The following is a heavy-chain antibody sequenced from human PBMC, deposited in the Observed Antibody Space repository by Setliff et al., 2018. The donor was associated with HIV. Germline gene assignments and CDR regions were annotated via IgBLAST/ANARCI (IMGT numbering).Heavy chain of an antibody. CDR2: ISSNGGSA. CDR1: GFTFTNFA. J-gene: IGHJ3*02. D-gene: IGHD2-2*01. CDR3: ARDVADDQNQYDAFDM. V-gene: IGHV3-64*02. Sequence: GGSLRLSCAASGFTFTNFAMNWVRQAPGKGLEYVSGISSNGGSAYYADFVKGRFTISRDNSKNTLYLQMGSLRVEDMAVYYCARDVADDQNQYDAFDMWGQGTVVTVSS.